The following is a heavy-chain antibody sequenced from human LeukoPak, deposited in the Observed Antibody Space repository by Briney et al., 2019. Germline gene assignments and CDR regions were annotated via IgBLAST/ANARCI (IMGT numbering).Heavy chain of an antibody. CDR3: AKESAGYGSGSYNY. Sequence: PGGSLRLSCAASGFTFSSYAMSWVRQAPGKGLEWVSAISGSGGSTYYADSVKGRFTISRDNSKNTLYLQMNSLTAEDTAVYYCAKESAGYGSGSYNYWGQGTLVTVSS. D-gene: IGHD3-10*01. J-gene: IGHJ4*02. CDR2: ISGSGGST. V-gene: IGHV3-23*01. CDR1: GFTFSSYA.